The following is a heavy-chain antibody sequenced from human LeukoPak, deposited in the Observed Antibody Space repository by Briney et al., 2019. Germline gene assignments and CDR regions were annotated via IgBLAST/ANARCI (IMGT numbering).Heavy chain of an antibody. CDR3: ARERTLTSCYDY. J-gene: IGHJ4*02. CDR1: GYTYTGYY. D-gene: IGHD2-15*01. CDR2: INPNSGGT. V-gene: IGHV1-2*02. Sequence: ASVKVSCKASGYTYTGYYMHWVRQAPGQGLEWMGWINPNSGGTNYAQKFQGRVTMTRDTSISTAYMELSRLRSDDTAVYYCARERTLTSCYDYWGQGTLVTVSS.